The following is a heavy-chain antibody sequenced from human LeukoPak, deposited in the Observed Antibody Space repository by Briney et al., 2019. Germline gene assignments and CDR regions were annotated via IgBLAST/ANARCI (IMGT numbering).Heavy chain of an antibody. V-gene: IGHV4-59*12. Sequence: SETLSLTCTVSGGSISSYYWSWIRQPPGKGLEWIGSLYYSGSTNYNPSLKSRVTISVDTSKNQFSLKLSSVTAADTAVYYCARGSPDYGDYGNLGGNGAFDIWGQGTMVTVSS. CDR1: GGSISSYY. CDR3: ARGSPDYGDYGNLGGNGAFDI. J-gene: IGHJ3*02. D-gene: IGHD4-17*01. CDR2: LYYSGST.